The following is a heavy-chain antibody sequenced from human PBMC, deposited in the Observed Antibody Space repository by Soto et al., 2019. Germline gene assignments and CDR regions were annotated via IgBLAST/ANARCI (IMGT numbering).Heavy chain of an antibody. V-gene: IGHV1-46*01. CDR1: GYTFVDYF. Sequence: ASVKVSCKTSGYTFVDYFIHWVRQAPGQGLEWMGIISLRHHSTSYAQKFQDRLSVTRDPSSSTAYMELSSLRSEDTAVYYCARRSLVAARAGDNWFDPWGQGTLVTVS. CDR2: ISLRHHST. CDR3: ARRSLVAARAGDNWFDP. J-gene: IGHJ5*02. D-gene: IGHD2-15*01.